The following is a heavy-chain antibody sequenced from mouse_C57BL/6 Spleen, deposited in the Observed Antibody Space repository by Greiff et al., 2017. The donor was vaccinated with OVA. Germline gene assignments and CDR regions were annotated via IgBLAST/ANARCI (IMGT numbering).Heavy chain of an antibody. CDR2: IYPGSGST. J-gene: IGHJ2*01. D-gene: IGHD2-5*01. CDR1: GYTFTSYW. Sequence: QVQLKQPGAELVKPGASVKMSCKASGYTFTSYWITWVKQRPGQGLEWIGDIYPGSGSTNYNEKFKSKATLTVDTSSSTAYMQLSSLTSEDSAVYYCARKGVIVTTYFDYWGQGTTLTVSS. V-gene: IGHV1-55*01. CDR3: ARKGVIVTTYFDY.